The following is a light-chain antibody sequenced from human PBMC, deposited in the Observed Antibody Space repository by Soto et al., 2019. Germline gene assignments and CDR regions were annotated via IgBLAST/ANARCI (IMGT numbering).Light chain of an antibody. CDR1: QSGRTY. J-gene: IGKJ4*01. Sequence: EIVLTQSPATLSLSPGERATLSCRASQSGRTYLAWYQQKPGQAPRLLIYDASNRATDIPARVSGSGSGTAFTLTISSLEPEDFAIYDWHQRSNSPRTFGGGTKVEIK. V-gene: IGKV3-11*01. CDR3: HQRSNSPRT. CDR2: DAS.